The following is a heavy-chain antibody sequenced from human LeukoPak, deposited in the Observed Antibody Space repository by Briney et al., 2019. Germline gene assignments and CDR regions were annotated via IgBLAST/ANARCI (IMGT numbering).Heavy chain of an antibody. J-gene: IGHJ4*02. CDR1: GFTFSSYG. Sequence: PGGSLRLSCAASGFTFSSYGMSWVRQAPGKGLEWVSATSGSGGSTYYADSVKGRFTISRDNSKNTLYLQMNSLRAEDTAVYYCAKTPTRATTSPLDYWGQGTLVTVSS. V-gene: IGHV3-23*01. CDR2: TSGSGGST. D-gene: IGHD1-26*01. CDR3: AKTPTRATTSPLDY.